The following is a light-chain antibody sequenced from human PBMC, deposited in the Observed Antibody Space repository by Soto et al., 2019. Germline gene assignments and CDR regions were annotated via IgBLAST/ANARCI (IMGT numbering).Light chain of an antibody. Sequence: EIVMTQSPATLSVSPGERATLSCRASQSVSSNLAWYQQKLGQAPRLLIYGASTRATGIPARFSGSGSGTEFTLTISSLQSEDFAVYYCQQYSNWPQTFGQGTKVDIK. CDR1: QSVSSN. CDR3: QQYSNWPQT. V-gene: IGKV3-15*01. J-gene: IGKJ1*01. CDR2: GAS.